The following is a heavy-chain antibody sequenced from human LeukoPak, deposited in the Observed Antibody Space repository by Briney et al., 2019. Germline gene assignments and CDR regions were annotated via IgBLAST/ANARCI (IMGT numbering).Heavy chain of an antibody. CDR1: GFTFSRYA. V-gene: IGHV3-64D*06. CDR2: ISSNGGST. Sequence: TGGSLTLSCSASGFTFSRYAMHWVRQAAGKGLEYVSAISSNGGSTYYADSVKGRFTISRDNSRNTLHLQMSSLSVEDTAVYYCVKDSSSGSYFDYWGQGTLVTVSS. D-gene: IGHD3-10*01. J-gene: IGHJ4*02. CDR3: VKDSSSGSYFDY.